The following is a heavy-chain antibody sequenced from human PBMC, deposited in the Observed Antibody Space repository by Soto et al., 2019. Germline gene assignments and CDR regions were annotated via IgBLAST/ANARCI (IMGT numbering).Heavy chain of an antibody. CDR1: GDAISNYY. CDR3: ARGTRALITSFFDY. V-gene: IGHV4-59*03. D-gene: IGHD1-20*01. CDR2: VHESGST. J-gene: IGHJ4*02. Sequence: SETLSLTCSVSGDAISNYYWSWIRQTPGRGLEWIGCVHESGSTDYNPSLRGRVIISLHTSKSQFSLSLRSATAEDTATYYCARGTRALITSFFDYWGQGTLVTVSS.